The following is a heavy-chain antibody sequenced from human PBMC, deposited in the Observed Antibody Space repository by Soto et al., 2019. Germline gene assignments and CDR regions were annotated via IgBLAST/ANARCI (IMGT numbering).Heavy chain of an antibody. CDR2: IYYSGST. D-gene: IGHD1-26*01. V-gene: IGHV4-59*01. CDR1: GGSISSYY. CDR3: ARGKVGATRNDAFDI. Sequence: PSETLSLTCTVSGGSISSYYWSWIRQPPGKGLEWIGYIYYSGSTNYNPSLKSRVTISVDTSKNQFSLKLSSVTAADTAVYYCARGKVGATRNDAFDIWGQGTMVTVS. J-gene: IGHJ3*02.